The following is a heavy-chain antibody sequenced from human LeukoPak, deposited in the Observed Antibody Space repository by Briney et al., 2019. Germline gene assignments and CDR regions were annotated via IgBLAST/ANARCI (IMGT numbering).Heavy chain of an antibody. CDR1: GFMFSSYA. CDR3: AKARYYYGSGSYPFYFDY. Sequence: GGSLRLSCAASGFMFSSYAMTWVRQAPGGGLEWVSAISGSGDTTYYADSVKGRFTISRDNSKNTLYLQMNSLRAEDTAVYYCAKARYYYGSGSYPFYFDYWGQGTLVTVSS. D-gene: IGHD3-10*01. CDR2: ISGSGDTT. J-gene: IGHJ4*02. V-gene: IGHV3-23*01.